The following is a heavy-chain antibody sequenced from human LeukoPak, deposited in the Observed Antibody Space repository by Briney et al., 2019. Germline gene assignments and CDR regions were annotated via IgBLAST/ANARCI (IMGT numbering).Heavy chain of an antibody. V-gene: IGHV4-59*01. Sequence: SETLSLTCTVSGGSISSYYWSWIRQPPGKGLEWIGYIYYSWSTNYNPSLKSRVTISVDTSKNQFSLKLSSVTAADMAVYYCATPRTVVTRDAFDIWGQGTMVTVSS. CDR3: ATPRTVVTRDAFDI. CDR1: GGSISSYY. J-gene: IGHJ3*02. CDR2: IYYSWST. D-gene: IGHD4-23*01.